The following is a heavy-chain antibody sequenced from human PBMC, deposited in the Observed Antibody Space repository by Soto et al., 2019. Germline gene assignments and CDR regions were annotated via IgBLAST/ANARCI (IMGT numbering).Heavy chain of an antibody. J-gene: IGHJ4*02. CDR3: ARVGGWNYGDSFDY. CDR1: GFTFSSYS. V-gene: IGHV3-21*01. CDR2: ISSSSSYI. Sequence: GGSLRLSCAASGFTFSSYSMNWVRQAPGKGLEWVSSISSSSSYIYYADSVKGRFTISRDNAKNSLYLQMNSLRAENTAVYYCARVGGWNYGDSFDYWGQGTLVTVSS. D-gene: IGHD1-7*01.